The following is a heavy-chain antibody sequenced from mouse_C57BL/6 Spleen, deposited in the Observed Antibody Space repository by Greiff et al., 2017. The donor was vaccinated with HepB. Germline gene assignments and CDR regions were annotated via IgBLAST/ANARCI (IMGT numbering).Heavy chain of an antibody. J-gene: IGHJ2*01. CDR1: GYTFTEYT. V-gene: IGHV1-62-2*01. CDR2: FYPGSGSI. D-gene: IGHD1-1*01. CDR3: ARHKGYYGSSYSYYFDY. Sequence: QVQLQQSGAELVKPGASVKLSCKASGYTFTEYTIHWVKQRSGQGLEWIGWFYPGSGSIKYNEKFKDKATLTADKSSSTVYMELSRLTSEDSAVYFWARHKGYYGSSYSYYFDYWGQGTTLTVSS.